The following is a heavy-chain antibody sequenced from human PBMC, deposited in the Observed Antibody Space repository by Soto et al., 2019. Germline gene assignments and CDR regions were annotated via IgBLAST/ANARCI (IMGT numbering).Heavy chain of an antibody. D-gene: IGHD1-26*01. V-gene: IGHV3-30*04. CDR1: GFTFSSYA. CDR2: ISSDGSNK. J-gene: IGHJ6*02. CDR3: ASGFSGSYYGLDV. Sequence: GGALRLSCAASGFTFSSYAMHWVRQAPGKGLEWVAVISSDGSNKYYADSVKGRFTISRDNSKNTLYLQMNSLRAEDTAVYYCASGFSGSYYGLDVLGQGTSVTVSS.